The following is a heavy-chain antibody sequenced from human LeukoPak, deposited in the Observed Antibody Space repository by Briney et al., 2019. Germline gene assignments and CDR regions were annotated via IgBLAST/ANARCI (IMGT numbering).Heavy chain of an antibody. J-gene: IGHJ4*02. Sequence: PGGSLRLSCADSGFTFSNYWMHWVRQGPGKELVRVSRISGDGTSTSYADSVKGRFTISRDNARNTLYLQMNSLRAEDTAMYFCARTPRGYNSGTFFDYWGQGTLVTVSS. CDR1: GFTFSNYW. CDR2: ISGDGTST. D-gene: IGHD6-19*01. V-gene: IGHV3-74*01. CDR3: ARTPRGYNSGTFFDY.